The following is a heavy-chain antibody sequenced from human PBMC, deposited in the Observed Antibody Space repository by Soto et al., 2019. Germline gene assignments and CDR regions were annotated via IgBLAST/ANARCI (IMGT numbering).Heavy chain of an antibody. CDR2: FDPEDGET. Sequence: QVPLVQSGAEVKKPGASVKVSCKVSGYTLTELSMHWVRQAPGKGLEWMGGFDPEDGETIYAQKFQGRVTMTEDTSTDTAYMELSSLRSEDTAVYYCATVGPYYDSSGYNQNWFDPWGQGTLVTVSS. D-gene: IGHD3-22*01. J-gene: IGHJ5*02. CDR3: ATVGPYYDSSGYNQNWFDP. CDR1: GYTLTELS. V-gene: IGHV1-24*01.